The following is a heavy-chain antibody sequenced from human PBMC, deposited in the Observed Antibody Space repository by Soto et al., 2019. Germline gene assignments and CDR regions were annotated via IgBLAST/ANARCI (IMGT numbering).Heavy chain of an antibody. D-gene: IGHD2-8*01. CDR2: IIPIFGTA. J-gene: IGHJ6*02. V-gene: IGHV1-69*01. CDR3: FIYCTNGVCYIPSHYYYGMDV. CDR1: GGTISSYA. Sequence: QVQLVQSGAEVKKPGSSVKVSCKASGGTISSYAISWVRQAPGQGLEWMGGIIPIFGTANYAQKFQGRVTITADESTSTAYMELSSLRSEDTAVYYCFIYCTNGVCYIPSHYYYGMDVWGQGTTVTVSS.